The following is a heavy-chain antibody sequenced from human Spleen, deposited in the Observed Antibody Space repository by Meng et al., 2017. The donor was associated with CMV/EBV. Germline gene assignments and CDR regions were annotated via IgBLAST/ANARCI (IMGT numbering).Heavy chain of an antibody. CDR3: AKGTREYCSGGTCYPLDY. V-gene: IGHV3-23*01. CDR1: FTFSSYA. Sequence: FTFSSYAMSWVRQAPGKGLDWVSVISGSGGSTFYADSVKGRFTISRDNSKNTLYLQMNSLRAEDTAVYYCAKGTREYCSGGTCYPLDYWGQGTLVTVSS. J-gene: IGHJ4*02. CDR2: ISGSGGST. D-gene: IGHD2-15*01.